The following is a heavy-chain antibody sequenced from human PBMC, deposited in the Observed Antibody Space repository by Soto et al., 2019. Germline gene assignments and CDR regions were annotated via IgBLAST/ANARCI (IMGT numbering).Heavy chain of an antibody. V-gene: IGHV3-30-3*01. CDR2: ISYDGSNT. J-gene: IGHJ3*02. D-gene: IGHD3-22*01. Sequence: PGGSLRLSCAASGFTFSSYSLHWVRQAPGKGLEWVAVISYDGSNTYYADSVKGRFTISRDNSKNTLYLQMNSLRAEDTAVYYCASAMIEAQAGAFDIWGQGTMVTVSS. CDR3: ASAMIEAQAGAFDI. CDR1: GFTFSSYS.